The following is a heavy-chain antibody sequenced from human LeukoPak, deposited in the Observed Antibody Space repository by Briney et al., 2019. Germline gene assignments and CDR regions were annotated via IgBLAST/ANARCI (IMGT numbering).Heavy chain of an antibody. V-gene: IGHV1-69*01. J-gene: IGHJ4*02. CDR2: IIPIFGTA. D-gene: IGHD3-10*01. Sequence: VKVSSKASGGTFSVDAISWVRQAPGQGLEWMGGIIPIFGTANTAQKFQGSVTITADESTSTAAMEPSSLRSEDPAVYYCARARGWDGSGSYYIPYYFDYWGQGTLVTVSS. CDR1: GGTFSVDA. CDR3: ARARGWDGSGSYYIPYYFDY.